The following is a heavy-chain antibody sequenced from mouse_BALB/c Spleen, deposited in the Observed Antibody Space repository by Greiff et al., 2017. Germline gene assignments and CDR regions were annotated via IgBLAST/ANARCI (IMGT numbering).Heavy chain of an antibody. J-gene: IGHJ3*01. CDR1: GYTFTSYV. V-gene: IGHV1-14*01. D-gene: IGHD3-1*01. Sequence: VQLQQSGPELVKPGASVKMSCKASGYTFTSYVMHWVKQKPGQGLEWIGYINPYNDGTKYNEKFKGKATLTSDKSSSTAYMELSSLTSEDSAVYYCARGGARAWFAYWGQGTLVTVSA. CDR3: ARGGARAWFAY. CDR2: INPYNDGT.